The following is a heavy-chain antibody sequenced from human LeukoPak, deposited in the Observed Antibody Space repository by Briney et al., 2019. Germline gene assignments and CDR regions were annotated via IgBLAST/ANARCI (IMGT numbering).Heavy chain of an antibody. CDR3: ARGARGAAEVWGGHYYMDV. Sequence: GGSLRLSCATSGFSFYNLAFHWVRQAPGKGLEWVSYISGSGSSIYYADSVKGRFTISRDNAKNSLYLQMNSLRVEDTALYYCARGARGAAEVWGGHYYMDVWGKGTTVTISS. CDR2: ISGSGSSI. D-gene: IGHD6-13*01. V-gene: IGHV3-48*03. CDR1: GFSFYNLA. J-gene: IGHJ6*03.